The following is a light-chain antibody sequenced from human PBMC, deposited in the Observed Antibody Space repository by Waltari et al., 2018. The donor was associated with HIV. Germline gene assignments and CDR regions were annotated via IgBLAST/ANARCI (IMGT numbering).Light chain of an antibody. CDR2: RHD. CDR3: AVWDDSLSGWV. V-gene: IGLV1-47*01. Sequence: QSVLTQPPSASGTPAQRVTISCSGSSPNIGRNYLYWYQQAPGATPKLLIYRHDQRPSGVPDRFSGSKSGTSASLAISGLRSEDEADYYCAVWDDSLSGWVFGGGTKLTVL. J-gene: IGLJ3*02. CDR1: SPNIGRNY.